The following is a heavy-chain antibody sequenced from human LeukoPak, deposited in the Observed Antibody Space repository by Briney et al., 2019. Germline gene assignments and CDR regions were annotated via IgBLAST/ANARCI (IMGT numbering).Heavy chain of an antibody. D-gene: IGHD6-19*01. CDR2: INEDGSEK. V-gene: IGHV3-7*01. CDR3: TRDSGRFRLDY. J-gene: IGHJ4*02. Sequence: GGSLRLSCAASGFTFSTSWMNWVRQAPGKGLEWVVSINEDGSEKYYVDSVKGRFTVSRDNAKNSLYLRMNSLRVEDTAVYYCTRDSGRFRLDYWGQGILVTVSS. CDR1: GFTFSTSW.